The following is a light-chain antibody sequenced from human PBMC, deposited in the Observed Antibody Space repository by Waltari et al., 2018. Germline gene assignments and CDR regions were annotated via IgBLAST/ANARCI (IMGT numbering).Light chain of an antibody. Sequence: QSALTQPASVSGSPGQSITTSCTGTSRAIGGYNYVSWYQQHPGKAPKLMIFDVARWPSGVSNRFSGSKSGNTASLTISGLQAEDEADYYCASYTTTRTVVFGGGTKVTVL. V-gene: IGLV2-14*01. J-gene: IGLJ2*01. CDR1: SRAIGGYNY. CDR3: ASYTTTRTVV. CDR2: DVA.